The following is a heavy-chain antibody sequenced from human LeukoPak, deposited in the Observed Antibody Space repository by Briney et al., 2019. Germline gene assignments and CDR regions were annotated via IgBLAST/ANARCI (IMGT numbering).Heavy chain of an antibody. CDR2: IKSKTDGGTT. CDR3: TTSVVVAPLAFDY. D-gene: IGHD2-15*01. Sequence: GGSLRLSCAASGFTFSNAWMSWVRQAPGKGLEWVGRIKSKTDGGTTDYAAPVQGRFTISRDDSKNTLYLQMNSLKTEDTAVYYCTTSVVVAPLAFDYWGQGTLVTVSS. CDR1: GFTFSNAW. J-gene: IGHJ4*02. V-gene: IGHV3-15*01.